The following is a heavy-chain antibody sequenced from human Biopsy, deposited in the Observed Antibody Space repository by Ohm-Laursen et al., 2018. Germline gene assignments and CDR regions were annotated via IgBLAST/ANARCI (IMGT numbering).Heavy chain of an antibody. CDR1: GYTFTSYG. Sequence: ASVKVSCKASGYTFTSYGISWVRQAPGQGLEWMGWINTENGSTIYAQNLQGRVTMTADTSTSTAYMEVTSLRSDDTAVYYCARAKLEPVYYYYGMDVWGQGTTVIVSS. J-gene: IGHJ6*02. V-gene: IGHV1-18*01. D-gene: IGHD1-1*01. CDR3: ARAKLEPVYYYYGMDV. CDR2: INTENGST.